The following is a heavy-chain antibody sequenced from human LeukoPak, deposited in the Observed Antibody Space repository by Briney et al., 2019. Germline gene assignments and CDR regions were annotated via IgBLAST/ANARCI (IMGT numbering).Heavy chain of an antibody. CDR1: GYTFTGYY. CDR2: INPNSGGT. Sequence: GASVKVSCKASGYTFTGYYMHWVRQAPGQGLEWMGWINPNSGGTNYAQKFQGWVTMTRDTSISTAYMELSRLRSDDTAVYYCARAEYSSGPPLFDPWGQGTLVTVSS. D-gene: IGHD6-19*01. J-gene: IGHJ5*02. CDR3: ARAEYSSGPPLFDP. V-gene: IGHV1-2*04.